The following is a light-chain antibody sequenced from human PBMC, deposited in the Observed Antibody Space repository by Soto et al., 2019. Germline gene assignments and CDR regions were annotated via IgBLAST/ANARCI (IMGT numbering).Light chain of an antibody. CDR3: QQYNSYLWT. Sequence: DIQMTQSPSTLSASVGDRVTITCRASQSISSWLSWYQQKPGKAPKLLIYDASSLESGVPSRFRGSGSGTEFTLTICSLQPDDFATYYCQQYNSYLWTFGQGTKVEIK. CDR1: QSISSW. V-gene: IGKV1-5*01. CDR2: DAS. J-gene: IGKJ1*01.